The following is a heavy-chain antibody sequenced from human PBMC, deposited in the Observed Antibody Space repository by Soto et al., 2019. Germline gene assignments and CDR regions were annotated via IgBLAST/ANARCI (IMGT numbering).Heavy chain of an antibody. V-gene: IGHV1-46*01. CDR1: AETFSGYF. D-gene: IGHD3-16*02. Sequence: ASVNLSLKSPAETFSGYFIHRRLHAHRHGLEWMGIINPNGGSTRFAQKFQGRITMTTDTSTSTVYMELRSLRSEDTAVYYCARSSGGVFGIIIEGSNWSAPWRQGSLVTVSS. CDR2: INPNGGST. J-gene: IGHJ5*02. CDR3: ARSSGGVFGIIIEGSNWSAP.